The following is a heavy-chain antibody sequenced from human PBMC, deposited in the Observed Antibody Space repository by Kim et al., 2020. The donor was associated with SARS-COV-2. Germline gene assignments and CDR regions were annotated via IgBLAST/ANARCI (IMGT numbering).Heavy chain of an antibody. CDR2: ISSSGSTI. CDR3: ARDEQLYYYYYMDV. V-gene: IGHV3-11*01. D-gene: IGHD5-18*01. J-gene: IGHJ6*03. CDR1: GFTFSDYY. Sequence: GGSLRLSCAASGFTFSDYYMSWIRQAPGKGLEWVSYISSSGSTIYYADSVKGRFTISRDNAKNSLYLQMNSLRAEDTAVYYCARDEQLYYYYYMDVWGKGTTVTVSS.